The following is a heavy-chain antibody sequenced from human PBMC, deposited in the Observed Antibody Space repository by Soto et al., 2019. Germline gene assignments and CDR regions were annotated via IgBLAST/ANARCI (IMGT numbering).Heavy chain of an antibody. CDR2: INHSGST. CDR1: GGSFSGYY. J-gene: IGHJ4*02. V-gene: IGHV4-34*01. CDR3: ARGRDYYGSGSYYLTFFDY. Sequence: ETLSLTCAVYGGSFSGYYWSWIRQPPGKGLEWIGEINHSGSTNYNPSLKSRVTISVDTSKNQFSLKLSSVTAADTAVYYCARGRDYYGSGSYYLTFFDYWGQGTLVTVSS. D-gene: IGHD3-10*01.